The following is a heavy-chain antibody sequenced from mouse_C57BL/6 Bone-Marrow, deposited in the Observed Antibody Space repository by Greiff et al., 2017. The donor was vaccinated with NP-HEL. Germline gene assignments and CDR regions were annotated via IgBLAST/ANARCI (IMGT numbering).Heavy chain of an antibody. J-gene: IGHJ1*03. Sequence: VHVKQSGPELVKPGASVKISCKASGYSFTDYNMNWVKQSNGKSLEWIGVINPNYGTTSYNQKFKGKATLTVDQSSSTAYMQLNSLTSEDSAVYYCARRGRGSSPLYRYFDVWGTGTTVTVSS. CDR2: INPNYGTT. D-gene: IGHD1-1*01. V-gene: IGHV1-39*01. CDR3: ARRGRGSSPLYRYFDV. CDR1: GYSFTDYN.